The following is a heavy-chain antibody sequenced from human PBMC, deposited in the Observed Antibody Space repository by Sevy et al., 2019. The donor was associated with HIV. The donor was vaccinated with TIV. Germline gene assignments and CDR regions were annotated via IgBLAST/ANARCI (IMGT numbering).Heavy chain of an antibody. J-gene: IGHJ3*02. CDR2: IRYDGSNK. CDR1: GFTFSSYG. Sequence: GGSLRLSCAASGFTFSSYGMHWVRQAPGKGLEWVAFIRYDGSNKYYADSVKGRFTISRDNSKNTLYLQMNSLRAEDTAVYYCASDDAAAGRRAFDIWGQGTMVTVSS. D-gene: IGHD6-13*01. CDR3: ASDDAAAGRRAFDI. V-gene: IGHV3-30*02.